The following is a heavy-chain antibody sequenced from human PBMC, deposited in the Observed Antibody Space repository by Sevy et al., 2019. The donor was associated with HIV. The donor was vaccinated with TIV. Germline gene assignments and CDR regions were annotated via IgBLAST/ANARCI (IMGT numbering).Heavy chain of an antibody. CDR1: GFAFSNYA. Sequence: GGSLRLSCVASGFAFSNYAMYWVRQAPGKGLKWVALISYEGNDKYYADSVKGRFTISRDNFKNTLYLQMISLTAEDTAVYYCARPRANYVDNYFFYAMDVWGQGTTVTVSS. D-gene: IGHD4-17*01. CDR3: ARPRANYVDNYFFYAMDV. CDR2: ISYEGNDK. J-gene: IGHJ6*02. V-gene: IGHV3-30-3*01.